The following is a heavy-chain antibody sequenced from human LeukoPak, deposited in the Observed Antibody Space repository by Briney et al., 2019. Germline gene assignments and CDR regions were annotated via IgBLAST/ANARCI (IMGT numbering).Heavy chain of an antibody. CDR2: ISSSGDAT. CDR3: ATRNFYQTKPYYSYYFDF. D-gene: IGHD3-22*01. Sequence: PGGSLRLFCAASGFTFSSHAMSWVRQAPGRGLEWVSGISSSGDATYYADSVRGRFTISRDNSRNTLYLQINSLRAEDTAAYYCATRNFYQTKPYYSYYFDFWGQGTLVTVPS. V-gene: IGHV3-23*01. J-gene: IGHJ4*02. CDR1: GFTFSSHA.